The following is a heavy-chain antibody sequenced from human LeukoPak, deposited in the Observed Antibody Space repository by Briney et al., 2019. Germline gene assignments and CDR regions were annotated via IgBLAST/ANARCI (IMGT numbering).Heavy chain of an antibody. CDR3: AKEGSSNWYDYFDY. D-gene: IGHD6-13*01. J-gene: IGHJ4*02. CDR2: ISGGGGST. CDR1: GFTFNTYG. Sequence: GGSLRLSCAASGFTFNTYGMNWVRQAPGKGLEWVPTISGGGGSTYYADSVKGRFTISRDNSKNTLYLQMNSLRAEDTAVYYCAKEGSSNWYDYFDYWGQGTLVTVSS. V-gene: IGHV3-23*01.